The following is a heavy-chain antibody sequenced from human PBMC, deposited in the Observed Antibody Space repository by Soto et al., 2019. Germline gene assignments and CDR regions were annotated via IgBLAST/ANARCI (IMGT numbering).Heavy chain of an antibody. CDR1: GGSISSSSYY. CDR3: ARRYGGNFDY. J-gene: IGHJ4*02. Sequence: SETLSLTCTVSGGSISSSSYYWGWIRQPPGKGLEWIGSMYYSGSTYYNPSLKSRVTISVDTSKNQFSLKLSSVTAADTAVYYCARRYGGNFDYWGQGTLVTV. V-gene: IGHV4-39*07. CDR2: MYYSGST. D-gene: IGHD3-16*01.